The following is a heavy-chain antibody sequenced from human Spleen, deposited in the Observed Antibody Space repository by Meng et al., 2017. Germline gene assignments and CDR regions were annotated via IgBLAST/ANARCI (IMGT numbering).Heavy chain of an antibody. J-gene: IGHJ4*02. D-gene: IGHD6-19*01. V-gene: IGHV1-2*06. CDR3: ARHSSGWNLFDY. CDR1: GYPFPDYL. Sequence: VELLECGSGVKEPGSSVKVSCKASGYPFPDYLLHWVRRAPGQGLEWMGRINPNSGGTNYAQKFQGRVTMTRDTSISTAYMELSRLRSDDTAVYYCARHSSGWNLFDYWGQGTLVTVS. CDR2: INPNSGGT.